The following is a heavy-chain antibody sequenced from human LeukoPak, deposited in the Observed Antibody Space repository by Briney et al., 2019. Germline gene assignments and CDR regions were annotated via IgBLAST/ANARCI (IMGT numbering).Heavy chain of an antibody. CDR1: GFTFSNYA. CDR2: ILGSGGST. V-gene: IGHV3-23*01. J-gene: IGHJ4*02. Sequence: PGASLRLSCAASGFTFSNYAMSWVRQAPGKGLEWVSAILGSGGSTYYADSVKGRFTVSRDNSKRTLYLQMNSLRAEDTALYYCAKWGDYDVLTGYYVPDYWGQGTLVTVSS. D-gene: IGHD3-9*01. CDR3: AKWGDYDVLTGYYVPDY.